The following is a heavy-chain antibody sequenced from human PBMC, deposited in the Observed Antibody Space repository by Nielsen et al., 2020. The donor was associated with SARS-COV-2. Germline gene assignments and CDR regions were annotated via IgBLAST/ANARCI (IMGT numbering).Heavy chain of an antibody. V-gene: IGHV1-18*01. CDR3: ARDGQRYYGSGSYPDY. Sequence: ASVKVSCKASGYTFTSYGISWVRQAPGQGLEWMGWISAYSGNTNYAQKLQGRVTMTTDTSTSTAYMELRSLRSDDTAVYYCARDGQRYYGSGSYPDYWGQGTLVTVSS. CDR1: GYTFTSYG. CDR2: ISAYSGNT. D-gene: IGHD3-10*01. J-gene: IGHJ4*02.